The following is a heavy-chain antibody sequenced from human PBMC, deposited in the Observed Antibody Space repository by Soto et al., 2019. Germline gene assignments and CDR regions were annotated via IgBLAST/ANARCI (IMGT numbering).Heavy chain of an antibody. V-gene: IGHV4-30-2*01. D-gene: IGHD3-9*01. Sequence: PSETLSLTCAVSGGSISSGGYSWSWIRQPPGKGLEWIRYIYHSGSTYYNPTLKSRLIISVDTSKSQFSLKLSSVTAADTAVYYCVRFWPPTYSDALTDYTDAFDYWGQGTLVTVSS. J-gene: IGHJ4*02. CDR2: IYHSGST. CDR1: GGSISSGGYS. CDR3: VRFWPPTYSDALTDYTDAFDY.